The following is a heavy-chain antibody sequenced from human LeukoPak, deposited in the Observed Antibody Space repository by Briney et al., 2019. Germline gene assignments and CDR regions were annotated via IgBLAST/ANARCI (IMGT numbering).Heavy chain of an antibody. CDR2: ISGSGGST. CDR1: GFTFSSYA. V-gene: IGHV3-23*01. CDR3: ARWGALGEFYYYYGMDV. D-gene: IGHD3-10*01. Sequence: PGGSLRLSCAASGFTFSSYAMSWVRQAPGKGLEWVSAISGSGGSTYYADSVKGRFTISRDNSKNTLYLQMNSLRAEDTAVYYCARWGALGEFYYYYGMDVWGQGTTVTVSS. J-gene: IGHJ6*02.